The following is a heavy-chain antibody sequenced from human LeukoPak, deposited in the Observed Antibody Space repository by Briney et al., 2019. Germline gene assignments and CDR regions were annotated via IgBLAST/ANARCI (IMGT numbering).Heavy chain of an antibody. V-gene: IGHV1-18*01. Sequence: GASVKVSCKASGYTFTSYGISWVRQAPGQGLEWMGWISAYNGNTNYAQKLQGRVTMTTDTSTSTAYMELRSLRSDDTAVYYCARDGRRAQYCSSTSCYTDDAFDIWGQGTMVTVSS. D-gene: IGHD2-2*02. J-gene: IGHJ3*02. CDR1: GYTFTSYG. CDR2: ISAYNGNT. CDR3: ARDGRRAQYCSSTSCYTDDAFDI.